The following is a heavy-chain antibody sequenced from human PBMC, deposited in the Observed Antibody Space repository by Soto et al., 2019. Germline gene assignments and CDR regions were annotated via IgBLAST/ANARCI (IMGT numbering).Heavy chain of an antibody. Sequence: EVQLVESGGGLVQPGGSLRLSCAASGFAFSNFWMSWVRQVPGKGLQWVAIIQQDGSEKYYVDSVKGRFTISRDNTKNALYLQMNSLRAEDTAVYYCAKVRRWEDYFDYWGQGTLVTVSS. D-gene: IGHD1-26*01. CDR2: IQQDGSEK. CDR3: AKVRRWEDYFDY. J-gene: IGHJ4*02. V-gene: IGHV3-7*02. CDR1: GFAFSNFW.